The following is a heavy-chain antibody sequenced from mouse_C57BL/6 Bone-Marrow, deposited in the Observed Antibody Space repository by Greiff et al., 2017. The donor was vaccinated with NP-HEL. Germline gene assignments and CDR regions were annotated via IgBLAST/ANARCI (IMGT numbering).Heavy chain of an antibody. CDR1: GFTFSDYY. J-gene: IGHJ3*01. CDR3: ARPMGAY. Sequence: EVMLVESGGGLVQPGGSLKLSCAASGFTFSDYYMYWVRQTPEKRLEWVAYISNGGGSTYYPDTVKGRFTISRDNAKNTLYLQMSRLKSEDTAMYYCARPMGAYWGQGTLVTVSA. V-gene: IGHV5-12*01. CDR2: ISNGGGST.